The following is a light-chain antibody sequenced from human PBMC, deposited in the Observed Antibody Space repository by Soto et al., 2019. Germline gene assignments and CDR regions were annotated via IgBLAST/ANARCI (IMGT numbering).Light chain of an antibody. CDR3: LQDYNYPVT. J-gene: IGKJ2*01. CDR1: QTVRNNY. V-gene: IGKV3-20*02. CDR2: DAS. Sequence: EFVLTQSPGTLSLSPGERATLSCRASQTVRNNYLAWYQQKPGQAPRLLIYDASSLQSGVPSRFSGSGSGTDFTLTIFSLQPEDFATYYCLQDYNYPVTFGQGTKVDIK.